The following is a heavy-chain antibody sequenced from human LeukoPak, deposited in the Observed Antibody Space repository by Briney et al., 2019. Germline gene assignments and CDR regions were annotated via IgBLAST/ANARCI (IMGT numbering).Heavy chain of an antibody. CDR2: TYYSGST. Sequence: PSETLSLTCTVSGGSISSYYWSWIRQPPGKGLEWIGYTYYSGSTNYNPSLKSRVTISVDTSKNQFSLKLSSVTAADTAVYYCARTYCSGTSCYPGDYYYYYMDVWGKGTTVTVSS. CDR1: GGSISSYY. V-gene: IGHV4-59*01. CDR3: ARTYCSGTSCYPGDYYYYYMDV. D-gene: IGHD2-2*01. J-gene: IGHJ6*03.